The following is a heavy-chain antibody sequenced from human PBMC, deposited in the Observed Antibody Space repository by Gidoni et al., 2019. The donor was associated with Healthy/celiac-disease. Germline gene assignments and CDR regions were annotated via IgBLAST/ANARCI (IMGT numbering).Heavy chain of an antibody. D-gene: IGHD4-17*01. J-gene: IGHJ6*02. CDR2: IWYDGSNK. Sequence: QVQLVESGGGVVQPGRSLRLSCAASGFTFSSYGMHWVRQAPGKGLEWVAVIWYDGSNKYYADSVKGRFTISRDNSKNTLYLQMNSLRAEDTAVYYCARDGARMTTDTNYYYYYGMDVWGQGTTVTVSS. CDR1: GFTFSSYG. V-gene: IGHV3-33*01. CDR3: ARDGARMTTDTNYYYYYGMDV.